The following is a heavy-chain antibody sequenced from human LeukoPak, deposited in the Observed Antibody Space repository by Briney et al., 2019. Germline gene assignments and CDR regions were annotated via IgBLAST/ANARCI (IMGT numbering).Heavy chain of an antibody. CDR1: GGSISSYY. CDR2: IYTSGST. Sequence: PSETPSLTCTVSGGSISSYYWSWIRQPAGKGLEWIGRIYTSGSTNYNPSLKSRVTMSVDTSKNQFSLKLSSVTAADTAVYYCARAHPIAVAGYFDYWGQGTLVTVSS. J-gene: IGHJ4*02. CDR3: ARAHPIAVAGYFDY. D-gene: IGHD6-19*01. V-gene: IGHV4-4*07.